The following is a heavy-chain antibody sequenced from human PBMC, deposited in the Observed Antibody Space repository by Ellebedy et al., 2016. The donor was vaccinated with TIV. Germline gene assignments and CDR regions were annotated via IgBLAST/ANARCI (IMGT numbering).Heavy chain of an antibody. Sequence: SETLSLXCTVSGGSISSYYWSWIRQPPGKGLEWIGYIYYSGSTNYNPSLKSRVTISVDTSKNQFSLKLSSVTAADTAVYYCARFDSSGWNVGGWFDPWGQGTLVTVSS. CDR2: IYYSGST. J-gene: IGHJ5*02. V-gene: IGHV4-59*01. CDR1: GGSISSYY. CDR3: ARFDSSGWNVGGWFDP. D-gene: IGHD6-19*01.